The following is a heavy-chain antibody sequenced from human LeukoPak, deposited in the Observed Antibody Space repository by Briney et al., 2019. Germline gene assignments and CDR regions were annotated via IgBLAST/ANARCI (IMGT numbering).Heavy chain of an antibody. D-gene: IGHD5-12*01. J-gene: IGHJ4*02. V-gene: IGHV1-2*02. Sequence: ASVKVSCKAFGYTFTGYFMHWVRQAPGQGLEWMGWINPNSGDTNYAQKFQGRATMTRDTSSSTAYMELSRLTSEDTAVYYCARERGSGYRLLYWGQGTLVTASS. CDR3: ARERGSGYRLLY. CDR1: GYTFTGYF. CDR2: INPNSGDT.